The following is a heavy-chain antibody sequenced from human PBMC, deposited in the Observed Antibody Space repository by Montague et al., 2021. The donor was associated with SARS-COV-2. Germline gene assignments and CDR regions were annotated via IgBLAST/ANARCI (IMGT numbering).Heavy chain of an antibody. CDR1: GGSISNYY. V-gene: IGHV4-59*08. CDR3: AGHGLEGANSYCCGLDV. CDR2: IHYSGST. D-gene: IGHD3-16*01. Sequence: SETLSLTCTVSGGSISNYYWSWIRQPPGKGLEWIGYIHYSGSTSSHPSLKGQVPISIDTSKNQFSLNLTSVTAADTAIYYCAGHGLEGANSYCCGLDVWGQGTTVTVSS. J-gene: IGHJ6*02.